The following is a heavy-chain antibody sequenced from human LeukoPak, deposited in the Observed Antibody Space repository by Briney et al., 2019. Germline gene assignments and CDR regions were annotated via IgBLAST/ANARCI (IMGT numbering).Heavy chain of an antibody. CDR3: ARGRVSSSTWYSTYYYYFYMDV. V-gene: IGHV4-61*03. CDR1: GYSISRGYY. D-gene: IGHD1-1*01. J-gene: IGHJ6*03. Sequence: SETLSLTCTVSGYSISRGYYWTWIRQPPGKGLEWIGYVDHTGSTNFNPSLNGRVSISRDTTKNLFSLRLRSVTAADTAVYFCARGRVSSSTWYSTYYYYFYMDVWGKGTTVTVSS. CDR2: VDHTGST.